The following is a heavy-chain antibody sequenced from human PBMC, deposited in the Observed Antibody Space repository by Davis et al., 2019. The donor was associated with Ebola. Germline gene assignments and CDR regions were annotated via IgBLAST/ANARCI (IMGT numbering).Heavy chain of an antibody. Sequence: GGSLRLSCAASGFTFSNYAMSWVRQAPGKGLEWVGRIKSKTDGGTTDYAAPVKGRFTISRDDSKNTLYLQMNSLKTEDTAVYYCSTEGGYCTNGVCFYYFDYWGQGTLVTVSS. CDR1: GFTFSNYA. J-gene: IGHJ4*02. CDR3: STEGGYCTNGVCFYYFDY. V-gene: IGHV3-15*01. D-gene: IGHD2-8*01. CDR2: IKSKTDGGTT.